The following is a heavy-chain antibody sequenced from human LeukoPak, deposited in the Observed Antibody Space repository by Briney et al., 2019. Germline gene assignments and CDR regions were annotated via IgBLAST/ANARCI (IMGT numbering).Heavy chain of an antibody. Sequence: SETLSLTCTVSGGSISSYYWSWLRQPPGKGLEWIGNIYYSGSTNYNPSLKSRGTISVDTSKNQSYLKLSSVTAADTAVYYCARDTGQLWLRNYYYGMDVWGQGTTVTVSS. CDR3: ARDTGQLWLRNYYYGMDV. J-gene: IGHJ6*02. V-gene: IGHV4-59*01. D-gene: IGHD5-18*01. CDR2: IYYSGST. CDR1: GGSISSYY.